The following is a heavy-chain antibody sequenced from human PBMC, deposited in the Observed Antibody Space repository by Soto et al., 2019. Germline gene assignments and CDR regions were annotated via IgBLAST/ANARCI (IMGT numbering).Heavy chain of an antibody. Sequence: GGSLRLSCAASGFTFSSYGMHWVRQAPGKGLEWVAVISYDGSNKYYAESVKGRFTISRDNSKNTLYLQMNSLRAEDTAVYYCAKDLSGYGDYVYYYYYGMDVWGQGTTVTVSS. J-gene: IGHJ6*02. CDR1: GFTFSSYG. CDR3: AKDLSGYGDYVYYYYYGMDV. V-gene: IGHV3-30*18. CDR2: ISYDGSNK. D-gene: IGHD4-17*01.